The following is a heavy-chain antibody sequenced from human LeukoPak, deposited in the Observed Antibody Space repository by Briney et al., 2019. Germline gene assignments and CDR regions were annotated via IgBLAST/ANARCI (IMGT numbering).Heavy chain of an antibody. CDR3: ARLQYGGTLPGAFDI. CDR1: GYSFTSYW. J-gene: IGHJ3*02. CDR2: IYPGDSDT. V-gene: IGHV5-51*01. Sequence: GESLKISCKGSGYSFTSYWIGWVRQMPGKGLEWMGIIYPGDSDTRYSPFFQGQVTISADKSISTAYLQWSSLKASDTAMYYCARLQYGGTLPGAFDIWGQGTMVTVSS. D-gene: IGHD2-15*01.